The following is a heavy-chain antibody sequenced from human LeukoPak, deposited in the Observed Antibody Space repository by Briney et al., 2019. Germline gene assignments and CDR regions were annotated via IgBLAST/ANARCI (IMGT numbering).Heavy chain of an antibody. CDR2: ISSSGSTI. Sequence: GGSLRLSCAASGFTFSSYSMNWVRQAPGKGLEWVSYISSSGSTIYYADSVKGRFTISRDNAKNSLYLQMNSLRAEDTAVYYCARDSHEKNSGSHLILCYWGQGTLVTVSS. V-gene: IGHV3-48*04. J-gene: IGHJ4*02. CDR1: GFTFSSYS. D-gene: IGHD1-26*01. CDR3: ARDSHEKNSGSHLILCY.